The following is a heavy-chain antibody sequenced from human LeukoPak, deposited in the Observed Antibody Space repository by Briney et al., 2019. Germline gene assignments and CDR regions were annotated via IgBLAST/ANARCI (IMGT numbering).Heavy chain of an antibody. Sequence: GGSLRLSCAAPGFTFSGYEMNWVRQAPGKGLEWVSYISRIGTIISYADSVKGRFTISRDNAKNSLYLQMNSLRAEDTAVYYCARERDDYYFDYWGQGTLVSVS. J-gene: IGHJ4*02. CDR2: ISRIGTII. V-gene: IGHV3-48*03. CDR3: ARERDDYYFDY. D-gene: IGHD3-3*01. CDR1: GFTFSGYE.